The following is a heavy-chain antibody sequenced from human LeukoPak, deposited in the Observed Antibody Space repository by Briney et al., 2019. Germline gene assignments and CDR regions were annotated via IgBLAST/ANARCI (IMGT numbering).Heavy chain of an antibody. CDR1: GYTFTSYG. CDR2: ISAYNGNT. J-gene: IGHJ6*03. Sequence: ASVKVSCEATGYTFTSYGISWVRQAPGQGLEWMGWISAYNGNTNYAQKFQGRVTMTRNTSISTAYMELSSLRSEDTAVYYCARKRYYYGSGTDLGYYYMDVWGKGTTVTISS. D-gene: IGHD3-10*01. CDR3: ARKRYYYGSGTDLGYYYMDV. V-gene: IGHV1-18*01.